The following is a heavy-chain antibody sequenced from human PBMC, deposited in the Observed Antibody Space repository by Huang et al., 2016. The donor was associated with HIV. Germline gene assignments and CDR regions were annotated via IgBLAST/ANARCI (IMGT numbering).Heavy chain of an antibody. J-gene: IGHJ3*02. V-gene: IGHV4-39*01. Sequence: QLQLQESGPGLVKPSETLSLTCTVSGGSISSSSSYWGWIRQPPGKGLAWIGSIYYSGSTSYNPSLKSRVTISVDTSKNQFSLKLSSVTAADTAVYYCARPIVAGAFDIWGQGTMVTVSS. D-gene: IGHD3-16*02. CDR3: ARPIVAGAFDI. CDR2: IYYSGST. CDR1: GGSISSSSSY.